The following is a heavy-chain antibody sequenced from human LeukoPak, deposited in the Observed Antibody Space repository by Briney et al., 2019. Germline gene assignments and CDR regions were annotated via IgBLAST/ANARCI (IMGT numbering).Heavy chain of an antibody. J-gene: IGHJ4*02. Sequence: PGGSLRLSCAASGFTFSSYSMNWVRQAPGKGLEWVSYISSSSSTIYYADSVKGRFTISRHNAKNSLYLQMNSLRAEDTAVYYCATEVVWSVDYWGQGTLVTVSS. CDR1: GFTFSSYS. D-gene: IGHD3-3*01. V-gene: IGHV3-48*01. CDR2: ISSSSSTI. CDR3: ATEVVWSVDY.